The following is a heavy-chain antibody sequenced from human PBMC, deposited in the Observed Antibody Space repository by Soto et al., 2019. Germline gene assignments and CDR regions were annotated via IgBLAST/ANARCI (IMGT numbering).Heavy chain of an antibody. CDR2: THYSGTT. CDR1: GGSMRNYF. V-gene: IGHV4-59*01. D-gene: IGHD6-13*01. J-gene: IGHJ4*02. CDR3: AAGEASSRNLAPYYLDF. Sequence: SETLSLTCTVSGGSMRNYFWTWIRQPPGKGLEWIGYTHYSGTTSFFPSYNPSLRSRVTISEDTPKNQFSLKLLSVTTADTAVYFCAAGEASSRNLAPYYLDFWGQGTLVTVSS.